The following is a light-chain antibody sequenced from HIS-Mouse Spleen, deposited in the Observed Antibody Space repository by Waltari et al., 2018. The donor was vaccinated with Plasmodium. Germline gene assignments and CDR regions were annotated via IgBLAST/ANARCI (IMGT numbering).Light chain of an antibody. CDR3: YSTDSSGNHRV. CDR1: ALPTKY. Sequence: SYELTQPPSVSVSPGQTARITCSGAALPTKYAYWYQQKSGQAPVLVSYEDSKRPSGTPERFSGSSSGTMATLTISGAQVEDEADYYCYSTDSSGNHRVFGGGTKLTVL. CDR2: EDS. J-gene: IGLJ3*02. V-gene: IGLV3-10*01.